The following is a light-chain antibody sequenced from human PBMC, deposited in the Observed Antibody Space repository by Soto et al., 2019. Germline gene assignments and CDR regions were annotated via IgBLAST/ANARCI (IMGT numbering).Light chain of an antibody. V-gene: IGLV2-14*01. Sequence: QSVLTQPASVSGSPGQSITISCTGTSSDVGGYDYVSWYQQHPGKAPKLMIYEVSNRPSGVSNRFSGPKSGNTASLTISGLQAEDEADYYCRSYTSIATWVFGGGTKLTVL. CDR1: SSDVGGYDY. J-gene: IGLJ3*02. CDR2: EVS. CDR3: RSYTSIATWV.